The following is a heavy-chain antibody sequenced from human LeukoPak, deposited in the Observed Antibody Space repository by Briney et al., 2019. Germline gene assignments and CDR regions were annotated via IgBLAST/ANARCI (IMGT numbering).Heavy chain of an antibody. J-gene: IGHJ6*02. CDR1: GYTFTSYY. CDR2: INPSGGST. D-gene: IGHD3-10*01. CDR3: ARESEMVRFDYYYGMDV. V-gene: IGHV1-46*01. Sequence: ASVKVSCKASGYTFTSYYMHWVRQAPGQGLEWMGIINPSGGSTSYAQKFQGRVTMTRDTSTSTVYMELSSLRSEDTAVYYCARESEMVRFDYYYGMDVWGQGTTVTVSS.